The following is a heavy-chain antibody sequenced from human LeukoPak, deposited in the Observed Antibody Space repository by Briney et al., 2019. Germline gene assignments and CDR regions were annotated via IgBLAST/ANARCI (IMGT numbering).Heavy chain of an antibody. J-gene: IGHJ4*02. D-gene: IGHD3-3*01. CDR2: IIPIFGTA. CDR1: GGTFSSYA. Sequence: GASVKVSCKASGGTFSSYAISWVRQAPGQGLEWMGRIIPIFGTANYAQKFQGRVTITTDESTSTAYMELSSLRSEDTAVYYCARDGGDFWSGYYGYWGQGTLVIVSS. V-gene: IGHV1-69*05. CDR3: ARDGGDFWSGYYGY.